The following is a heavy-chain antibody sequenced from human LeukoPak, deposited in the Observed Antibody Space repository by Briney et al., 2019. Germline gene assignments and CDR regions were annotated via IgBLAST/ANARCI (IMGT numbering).Heavy chain of an antibody. D-gene: IGHD3-10*01. J-gene: IGHJ3*02. V-gene: IGHV3-21*01. Sequence: GGSLRLSCAASGFSFSSYSIKCVRQAPGKGLECVSSISSGSSYIYYADSVKGRFTISRDNAKNSLYLQMNSLRAEDTAVYYCARNYDYASGNNYAFDIWGQGTMVTVSS. CDR3: ARNYDYASGNNYAFDI. CDR1: GFSFSSYS. CDR2: ISSGSSYI.